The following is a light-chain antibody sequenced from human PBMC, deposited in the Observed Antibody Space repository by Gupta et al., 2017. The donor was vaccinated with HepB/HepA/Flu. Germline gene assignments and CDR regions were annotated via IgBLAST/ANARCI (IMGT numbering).Light chain of an antibody. CDR3: HQEDNYSGT. CDR1: QNISNW. Sequence: DIQMTQSPSTLSASVGDRVTITCRASQNISNWFAWYQQKPGKPPKLLIFKGIGVETGVPSRFSGSGTGTEFTLTISGLRPDDSATYYCHQEDNYSGTFGQGTKVEV. V-gene: IGKV1-5*03. J-gene: IGKJ1*01. CDR2: KGI.